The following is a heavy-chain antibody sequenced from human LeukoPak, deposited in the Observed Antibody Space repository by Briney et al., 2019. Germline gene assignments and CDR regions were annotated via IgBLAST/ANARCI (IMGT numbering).Heavy chain of an antibody. CDR3: ARGDAHNSRGAY. Sequence: GGSLRLSCAASGFTFSSYSMNWVRQAPGKGLEWVSSISSSSSYIYYADSVKGRFTISRDNAKSSLYLQMNSLRAEDTAVYYCARGDAHNSRGAYWGQGTLVTVSS. V-gene: IGHV3-21*01. CDR2: ISSSSSYI. J-gene: IGHJ4*02. CDR1: GFTFSSYS. D-gene: IGHD6-13*01.